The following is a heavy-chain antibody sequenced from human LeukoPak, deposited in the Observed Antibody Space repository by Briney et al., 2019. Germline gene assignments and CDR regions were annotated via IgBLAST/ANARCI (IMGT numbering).Heavy chain of an antibody. Sequence: SSETLSLTCTVSGYSISSGYYWGWIRQPPGKGLEWIGSIYNSGSTYYNPSLKSRVTISVDTSKNQFSLKLRSVTAADTAMYYCARAYSSSWYYNWFDPWGQGTLVTVSS. CDR1: GYSISSGYY. CDR2: IYNSGST. J-gene: IGHJ5*02. V-gene: IGHV4-38-2*02. D-gene: IGHD6-13*01. CDR3: ARAYSSSWYYNWFDP.